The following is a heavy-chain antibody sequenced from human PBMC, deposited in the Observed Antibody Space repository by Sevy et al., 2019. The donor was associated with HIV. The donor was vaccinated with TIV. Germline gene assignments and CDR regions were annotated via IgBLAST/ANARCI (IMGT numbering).Heavy chain of an antibody. CDR1: GFTFRSYT. CDR2: ITGSGDKI. V-gene: IGHV3-23*01. CDR3: AKGPDYYASSGTPLDY. Sequence: GGSLRLSCVVSGFTFRSYTMTWVRQAPGKGLEWVSTITGSGDKIYYADSVKGRFTISRDNSRNTLYLQMSSLRAADTAVYHCAKGPDYYASSGTPLDYWGQGTLVTVSS. J-gene: IGHJ4*02. D-gene: IGHD3-22*01.